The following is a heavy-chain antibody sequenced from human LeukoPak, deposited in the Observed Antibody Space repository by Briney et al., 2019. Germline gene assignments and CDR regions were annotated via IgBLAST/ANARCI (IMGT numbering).Heavy chain of an antibody. CDR1: GYTFTSYY. CDR2: INPSGGST. Sequence: ASVKVSCKASGYTFTSYYMHWVRQAPGQGLEWMGIINPSGGSTSYAQKFQGRVTMTRDMSTSTVYMELSSLRSEDTAVYYCARIHRERPTWFDPWGQGTLVTVSS. J-gene: IGHJ5*02. V-gene: IGHV1-46*01. CDR3: ARIHRERPTWFDP. D-gene: IGHD1-1*01.